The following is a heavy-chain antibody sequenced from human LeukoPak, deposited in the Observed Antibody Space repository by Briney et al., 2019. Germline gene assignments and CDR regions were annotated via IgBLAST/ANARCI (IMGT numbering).Heavy chain of an antibody. CDR3: ARGPRMVANDFDY. Sequence: PSETLSLTCTVSGGSIGSSSYYWGWIRQPPGKGLEWIGSIYHSGSTNYNPSLKSRVTISVDTSKNQFSLKLSSVTAADTAVYYCARGPRMVANDFDYWGQGTLVTVSS. D-gene: IGHD2-8*01. J-gene: IGHJ4*02. V-gene: IGHV4-39*07. CDR1: GGSIGSSSYY. CDR2: IYHSGST.